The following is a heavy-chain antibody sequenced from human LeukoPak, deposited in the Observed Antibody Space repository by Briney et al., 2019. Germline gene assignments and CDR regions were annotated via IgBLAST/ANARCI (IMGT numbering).Heavy chain of an antibody. CDR2: MNPNSGNT. Sequence: ASVKVSCKASGYTFTSYDINWVRQATGQGLEWMGWMNPNSGNTGYAQKFQGRVTMTRNTSISTAYMELSSLRSEDTAVYYCARSSAAEVIRYYYYMDVWGKGTTVTASS. CDR1: GYTFTSYD. CDR3: ARSSAAEVIRYYYYMDV. V-gene: IGHV1-8*01. D-gene: IGHD2-21*01. J-gene: IGHJ6*03.